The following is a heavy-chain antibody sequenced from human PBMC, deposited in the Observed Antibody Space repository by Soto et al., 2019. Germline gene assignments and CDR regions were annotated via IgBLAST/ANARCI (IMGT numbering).Heavy chain of an antibody. J-gene: IGHJ5*02. CDR2: IYWDDDK. Sequence: SGPTLVNPTQTLTLTWTFSGFSLSTFGVSVGWIRQPPGKALEWLALIYWDDDKRYRPSLKSRLTITKDTSKNQVVLTMTNMDPVDTATYYCARLGVRSYTSRWYKSGQNWFDPWGQGTLVTVSS. D-gene: IGHD6-13*01. V-gene: IGHV2-5*02. CDR1: GFSLSTFGVS. CDR3: ARLGVRSYTSRWYKSGQNWFDP.